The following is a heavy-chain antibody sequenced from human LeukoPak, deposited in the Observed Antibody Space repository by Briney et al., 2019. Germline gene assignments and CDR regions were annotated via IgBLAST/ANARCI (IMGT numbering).Heavy chain of an antibody. CDR1: GFIFSSNG. CDR3: AKARYSGSPALDF. Sequence: QSGGSLRLSCAASGFIFSSNGMHWVRQTPGKGLDWVAFTRYDESKTFYGDSVRGRFTISRDNFKNTLYLQMNSLTTDDSAVYYCAKARYSGSPALDFWGQGTLVTVSS. J-gene: IGHJ4*02. D-gene: IGHD1-26*01. CDR2: TRYDESKT. V-gene: IGHV3-30*02.